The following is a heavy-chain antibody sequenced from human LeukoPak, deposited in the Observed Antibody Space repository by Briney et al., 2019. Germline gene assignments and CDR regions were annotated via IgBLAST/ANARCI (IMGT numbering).Heavy chain of an antibody. Sequence: ASVTVSCTASGYTFTGYYMHWVRQAPGQGLEWMGWINPNSGGTNYAQKFQGWVTMTRDTSISTAYMELSRLRSDDTAVYYCARGTYDLYYYGMDVWGQGTTVTVSS. CDR2: INPNSGGT. J-gene: IGHJ6*02. CDR3: ARGTYDLYYYGMDV. D-gene: IGHD3-16*01. CDR1: GYTFTGYY. V-gene: IGHV1-2*04.